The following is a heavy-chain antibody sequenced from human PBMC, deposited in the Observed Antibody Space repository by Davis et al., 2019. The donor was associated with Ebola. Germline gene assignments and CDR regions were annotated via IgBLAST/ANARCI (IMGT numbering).Heavy chain of an antibody. Sequence: SETLSLTCAVYGGSFSGYYWSWIRQPPGKGLEWIGEINHSGSTNYNPSLKSRVTISVDTSKNQFSLKLSSVTAADTAVYYCARGRGFTMVRGVLYYYYDMDVWGQGTTVTVSS. V-gene: IGHV4-34*01. J-gene: IGHJ6*02. CDR3: ARGRGFTMVRGVLYYYYDMDV. CDR2: INHSGST. CDR1: GGSFSGYY. D-gene: IGHD3-10*01.